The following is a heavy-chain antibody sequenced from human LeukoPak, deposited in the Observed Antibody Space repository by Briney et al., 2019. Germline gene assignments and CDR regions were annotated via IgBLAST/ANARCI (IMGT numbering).Heavy chain of an antibody. CDR3: ARVVGGVTGADY. V-gene: IGHV3-48*01. CDR2: ISSGSTSI. CDR1: AFTFSSYS. D-gene: IGHD3-16*01. Sequence: PGGSLRLSCAAPAFTFSSYSMTWVRQAPGKGLEWVSYISSGSTSIYYADSVKGRFTISRDNAKNSLYMQMSSLRAEDTAVYYCARVVGGVTGADYWGQGTLVTVSS. J-gene: IGHJ4*02.